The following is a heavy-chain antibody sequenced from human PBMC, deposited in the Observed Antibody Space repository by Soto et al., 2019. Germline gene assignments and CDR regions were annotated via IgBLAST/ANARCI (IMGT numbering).Heavy chain of an antibody. V-gene: IGHV1-69*01. J-gene: IGHJ1*01. CDR2: IIPIFGTA. Sequence: QVQLVQSGAEVKKPGSSVKVSCKASGGTFSSYAISWVRQAPGQGLEWMGGIIPIFGTANYAQKFQGRVTITVREYTSTAYMELRSLRPEDRAHYSCARVVGRYCSGGSCYSQYFQHWGQGTLLTV. D-gene: IGHD2-15*01. CDR3: ARVVGRYCSGGSCYSQYFQH. CDR1: GGTFSSYA.